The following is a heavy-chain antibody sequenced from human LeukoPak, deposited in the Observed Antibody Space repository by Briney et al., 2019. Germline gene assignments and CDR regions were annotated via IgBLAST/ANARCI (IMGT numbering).Heavy chain of an antibody. CDR1: GYTFTSYY. D-gene: IGHD6-19*01. CDR3: AKEDSSGWYVFDY. Sequence: ASVKVSCKASGYTFTSYYMHWVRQAPGQGLEWMGIINPSGGSTSYAHKFQGRVTMTRDTSTSTVYMELSSLRSEDTAVYYCAKEDSSGWYVFDYWGQGTLVTVSS. V-gene: IGHV1-46*01. CDR2: INPSGGST. J-gene: IGHJ4*02.